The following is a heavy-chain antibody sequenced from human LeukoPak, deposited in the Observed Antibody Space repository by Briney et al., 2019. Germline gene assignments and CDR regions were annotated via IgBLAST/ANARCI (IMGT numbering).Heavy chain of an antibody. J-gene: IGHJ4*02. V-gene: IGHV4-39*07. CDR3: ARLDGERPDY. D-gene: IGHD4-17*01. Sequence: SETLSLTCTVSGGSISSSSYYWGWIRQSPGKGLEWIGSSMYYSGSTYYNPSLKCRVTISVDTSNNQFSLKLTSVTAADTAVYYCARLDGERPDYWGRGNLVTVSS. CDR1: GGSISSSSYY. CDR2: SMYYSGST.